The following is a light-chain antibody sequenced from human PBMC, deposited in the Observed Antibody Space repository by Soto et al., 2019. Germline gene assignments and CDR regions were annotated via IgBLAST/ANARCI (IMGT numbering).Light chain of an antibody. Sequence: PGERATLSCRASQSVTSTYLAWYQQKPGQAPRLLIYGASSRATGIPDRFSGSGSGTDFTLTISRLEPEDFAMYYCQQYGSSPRAFGQGTKVEIK. CDR2: GAS. CDR1: QSVTSTY. J-gene: IGKJ1*01. V-gene: IGKV3-20*01. CDR3: QQYGSSPRA.